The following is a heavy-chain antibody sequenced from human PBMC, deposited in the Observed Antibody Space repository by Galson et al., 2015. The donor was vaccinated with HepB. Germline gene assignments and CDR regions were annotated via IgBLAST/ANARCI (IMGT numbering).Heavy chain of an antibody. CDR1: GFTVSSNY. CDR3: ARMNYYGSGSYYRSLYYYYMDV. Sequence: SLRLSCAASGFTVSSNYMSWVRQAPGKGLEWVSVIYSGGSTYYADSVKGRFTISRDNSKNTLYLQMNSLRAEDTAVYYCARMNYYGSGSYYRSLYYYYMDVWGKGTTVTVSS. V-gene: IGHV3-53*01. D-gene: IGHD3-10*01. CDR2: IYSGGST. J-gene: IGHJ6*03.